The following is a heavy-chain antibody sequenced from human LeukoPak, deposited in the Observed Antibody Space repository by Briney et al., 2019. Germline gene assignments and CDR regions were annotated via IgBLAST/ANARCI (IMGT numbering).Heavy chain of an antibody. D-gene: IGHD6-19*01. V-gene: IGHV3-21*01. Sequence: GGSLRLSCAASGFTFSSYSMNWVRQAPGKGLEWVSSISSSSSYIYYADSVEGRFTISRDNAKNSLYLQMNSLRAEDTAVYYCAREDSSGWYQVAFDIWGQGTMVTVSS. CDR1: GFTFSSYS. J-gene: IGHJ3*02. CDR3: AREDSSGWYQVAFDI. CDR2: ISSSSSYI.